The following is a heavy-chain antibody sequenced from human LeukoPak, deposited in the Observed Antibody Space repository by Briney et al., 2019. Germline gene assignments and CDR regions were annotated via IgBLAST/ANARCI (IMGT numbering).Heavy chain of an antibody. CDR1: GFTFSSYA. D-gene: IGHD5-12*01. V-gene: IGHV3-64*01. CDR3: ARARYSGYDSDY. Sequence: GGSLRLSCAASGFTFSSYAMHWVRQAPGKGLEYVSAISSNGGSTYYANSVKGRFTISRDNSKNTLYFQMGSLRAEDMAVYYCARARYSGYDSDYWGQGTLVTVSS. CDR2: ISSNGGST. J-gene: IGHJ4*02.